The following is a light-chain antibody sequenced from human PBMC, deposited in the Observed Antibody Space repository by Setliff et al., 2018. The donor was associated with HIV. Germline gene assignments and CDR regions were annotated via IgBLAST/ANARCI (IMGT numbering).Light chain of an antibody. Sequence: QSVLTQPASVSGSPGQSITISCTGTSNDVGVYSYVSWYQHHPGKAPKLIIYDVSRRPPGISNRFSGSKSGNTASLTISGLQADDEADYYCNSYTRSSTYGFGTGTKV. CDR1: SNDVGVYSY. J-gene: IGLJ1*01. CDR2: DVS. V-gene: IGLV2-14*03. CDR3: NSYTRSSTYG.